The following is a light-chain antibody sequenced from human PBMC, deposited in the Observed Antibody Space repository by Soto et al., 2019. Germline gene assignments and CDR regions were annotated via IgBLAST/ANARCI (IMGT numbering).Light chain of an antibody. J-gene: IGKJ4*01. CDR1: QSVTSSN. V-gene: IGKV3-20*01. CDR2: GAS. Sequence: EIVLTQSPGTLSLSPGERVTLSCRASQSVTSSNLAWYQQKPGQAPSLLISGASTRATGIPDRFIGSGSGTDFTLTIGRLEPEDFAVYYFQQYDTSPLTFGGGTKVEI. CDR3: QQYDTSPLT.